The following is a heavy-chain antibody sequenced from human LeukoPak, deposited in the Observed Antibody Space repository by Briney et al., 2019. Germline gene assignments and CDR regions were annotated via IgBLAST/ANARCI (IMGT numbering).Heavy chain of an antibody. V-gene: IGHV3-15*01. Sequence: GGSLRLSCAASGFTFSNAWMSWVRQTPGKGLEWVGRIRSETDGGTTEYAAPVRGRFSILRDDSKTTLYLQMNSLKIEDTAVYYCTTSPDILTGYPWGYFDYWGQGTLVTVSS. J-gene: IGHJ4*02. CDR1: GFTFSNAW. CDR3: TTSPDILTGYPWGYFDY. D-gene: IGHD3-9*01. CDR2: IRSETDGGTT.